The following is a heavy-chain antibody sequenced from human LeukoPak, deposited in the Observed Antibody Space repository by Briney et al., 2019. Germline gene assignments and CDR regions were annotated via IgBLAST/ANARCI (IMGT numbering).Heavy chain of an antibody. J-gene: IGHJ4*02. CDR1: GFTFSNHW. Sequence: PGRSLRLSCTASGFTFSNHWMSWVRQAPGKGLEWAANIKQDGSEKYYVDSVKGRFTISRDNAKNSLYLQMNSLRAEDTAVYYCARGGGSYYNYWGQGTLVTVSS. V-gene: IGHV3-7*04. CDR2: IKQDGSEK. CDR3: ARGGGSYYNY. D-gene: IGHD1-26*01.